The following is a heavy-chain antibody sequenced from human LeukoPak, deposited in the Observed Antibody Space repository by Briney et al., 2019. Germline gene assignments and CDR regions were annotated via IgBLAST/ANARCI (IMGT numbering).Heavy chain of an antibody. CDR1: GGTFSNYA. J-gene: IGHJ6*03. D-gene: IGHD3-10*01. Sequence: ASVKVSCKASGGTFSNYAMSWVRQAPGQGLEWMGWINPNSGGTNYAQKFQGRVTITRNTSISTAYMELSSLRSEDTAVYYCARTPLFGVRRGYYYYMDVWGQGTLVTVSS. CDR3: ARTPLFGVRRGYYYYMDV. CDR2: INPNSGGT. V-gene: IGHV1-8*03.